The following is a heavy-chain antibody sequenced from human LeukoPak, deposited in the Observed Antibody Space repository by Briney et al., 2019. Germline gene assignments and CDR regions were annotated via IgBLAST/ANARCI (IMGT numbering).Heavy chain of an antibody. D-gene: IGHD6-13*01. CDR3: ARTPGIAAAGGSPDY. CDR1: GGSFSGYY. J-gene: IGHJ4*02. Sequence: PSETLSLTCAVYGGSFSGYYWSWTRQPPGKGLEWIEEINHSGSTNYNPSLKSRVTISVDTSKNQFSLKLSSVTAADTAVYYCARTPGIAAAGGSPDYWGQGTLVTVSS. V-gene: IGHV4-34*01. CDR2: INHSGST.